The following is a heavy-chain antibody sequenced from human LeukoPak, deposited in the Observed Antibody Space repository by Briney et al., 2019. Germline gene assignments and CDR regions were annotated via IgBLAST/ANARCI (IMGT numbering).Heavy chain of an antibody. V-gene: IGHV3-23*01. Sequence: GGSLRLSCAASGSTFSSYEMNWVRQAPGKGLEWVATIGGPAETFYADSVRGRFTISRDNSRYTLYLQMNRLRAEDSALYYCAKDWTSHNGVYDCLDFWGQGTQVTVSS. CDR1: GSTFSSYE. D-gene: IGHD3-16*01. CDR3: AKDWTSHNGVYDCLDF. CDR2: IGGPAET. J-gene: IGHJ4*02.